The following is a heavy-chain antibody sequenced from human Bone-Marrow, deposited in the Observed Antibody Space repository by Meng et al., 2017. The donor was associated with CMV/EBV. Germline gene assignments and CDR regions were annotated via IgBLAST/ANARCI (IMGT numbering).Heavy chain of an antibody. J-gene: IGHJ6*02. D-gene: IGHD2-15*01. V-gene: IGHV3-15*01. CDR2: IKSKTDGGTT. CDR1: GGSFSGYY. CDR3: TTDIVVVVAATLPRLIRGGMDV. Sequence: GGSLRLSCAVYGGSFSGYYWSWIRQPPGKGLEWVGRIKSKTDGGTTDYAAPVKGRFTIPRDDSKNTLYLQMNSLKTEDTAVYYCTTDIVVVVAATLPRLIRGGMDVWGQGTTVTVSS.